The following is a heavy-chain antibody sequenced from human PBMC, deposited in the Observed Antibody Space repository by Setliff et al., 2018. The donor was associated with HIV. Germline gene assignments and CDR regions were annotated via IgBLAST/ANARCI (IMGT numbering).Heavy chain of an antibody. CDR3: ARDVSWRVRTYIDY. CDR1: GFTFSSYG. D-gene: IGHD3-3*01. V-gene: IGHV3-30*02. CDR2: IRYDGSNK. Sequence: GGSLRLSCAASGFTFSSYGMHWVRQAPGKGLEWVAFIRYDGSNKYYADSVKGRFTISRENSKNTLYLQMNSLRPEDTAVYYCARDVSWRVRTYIDYWGQGALVTVSS. J-gene: IGHJ4*02.